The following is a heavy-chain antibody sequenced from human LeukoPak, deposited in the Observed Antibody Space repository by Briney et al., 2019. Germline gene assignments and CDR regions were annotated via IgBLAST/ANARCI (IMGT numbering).Heavy chain of an antibody. D-gene: IGHD5-24*01. V-gene: IGHV3-11*01. CDR1: GYIFNVYY. CDR3: TTTGGRDGDF. Sequence: PGGSLRLSCGAFGYIFNVYYMTWFRQAPGKAPEWLALIDPTGYNTYYAGSVKGRFTISRDNARNSLYLQMNGLRVEDTAIYYCTTTGGRDGDFWGQGTLVTVSS. CDR2: IDPTGYNT. J-gene: IGHJ4*02.